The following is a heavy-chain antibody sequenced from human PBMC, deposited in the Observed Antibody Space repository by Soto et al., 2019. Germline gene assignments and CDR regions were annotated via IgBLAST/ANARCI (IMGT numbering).Heavy chain of an antibody. Sequence: AAVKVSCKVSGYTLTELSMHWVRQAPGKGLEWMGGFDPEDGETIYAQKFQGRVTMTEDTSTDTAYMELSSLRSEDTAVYYCATDLFPDYYDSSGPRDYWGQGTLVTVSS. CDR2: FDPEDGET. D-gene: IGHD3-22*01. CDR1: GYTLTELS. CDR3: ATDLFPDYYDSSGPRDY. J-gene: IGHJ4*02. V-gene: IGHV1-24*01.